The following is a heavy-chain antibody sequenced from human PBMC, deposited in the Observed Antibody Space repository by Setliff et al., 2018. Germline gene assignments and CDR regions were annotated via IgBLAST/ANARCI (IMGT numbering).Heavy chain of an antibody. D-gene: IGHD3-9*01. V-gene: IGHV4-59*08. CDR2: IYYSGST. CDR1: GGSISSHY. Sequence: PSETLSLTCTVSGGSISSHYWSWIRQPPGKGLEWIGSIYYSGSTNYNPSLKRRVTISVDTSKNQFSLKLSSVTAADTAVYYCARLGSGYFDWLFNYYGMDVWGQGTTVTVSS. CDR3: ARLGSGYFDWLFNYYGMDV. J-gene: IGHJ6*02.